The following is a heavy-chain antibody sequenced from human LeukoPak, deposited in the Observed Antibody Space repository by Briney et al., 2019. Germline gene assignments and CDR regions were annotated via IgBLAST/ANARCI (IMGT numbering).Heavy chain of an antibody. V-gene: IGHV4-39*07. J-gene: IGHJ4*02. CDR1: GGSISSSSYY. CDR2: IYYSGST. Sequence: SETLSLTCTVSGGSISSSSYYWGWIRQPPGKGLEWIGSIYYSGSTYYNPSLKSRVTISVDTSKNQFSLKLSSVTAADTAVHYCARAGAATDYFDYWGQGTLVTVSS. CDR3: ARAGAATDYFDY. D-gene: IGHD2-15*01.